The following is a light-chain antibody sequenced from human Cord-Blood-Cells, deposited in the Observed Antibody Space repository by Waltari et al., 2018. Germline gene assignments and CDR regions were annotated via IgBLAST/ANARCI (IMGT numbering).Light chain of an antibody. CDR3: SSYAGSNNLV. V-gene: IGLV2-8*01. CDR1: SSDVGGYNY. CDR2: EVS. J-gene: IGLJ2*01. Sequence: QSALTQPPSASGSPGQSVTISCTGTSSDVGGYNYVSWYQQPPGKAPKLMIYEVSKRPSGVPDRFSGSKSGNTASLTVSGLQAGDEADYYCSSYAGSNNLVFGGGTKLTVL.